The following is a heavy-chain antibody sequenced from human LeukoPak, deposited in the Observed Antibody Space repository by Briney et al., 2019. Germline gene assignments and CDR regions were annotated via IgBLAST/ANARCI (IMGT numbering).Heavy chain of an antibody. CDR2: INPGGGST. CDR1: GYTFTSYY. V-gene: IGHV1-46*01. Sequence: ASVKVSCKASGYTFTSYYIHWVRQAPGQGLEWMGIINPGGGSTSYAQNFQGRVTMTRDTSTSIVYMELSSLRSEDTAIYCCARGGDNSYFDYWGQGTLVTVSS. D-gene: IGHD4-23*01. J-gene: IGHJ4*02. CDR3: ARGGDNSYFDY.